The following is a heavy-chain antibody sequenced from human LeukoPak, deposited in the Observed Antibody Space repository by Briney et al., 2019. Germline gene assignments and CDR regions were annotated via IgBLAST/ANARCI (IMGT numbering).Heavy chain of an antibody. CDR3: ASRAEMATITPDY. V-gene: IGHV3-21*01. D-gene: IGHD5-24*01. CDR1: GFTFSSYS. J-gene: IGHJ4*02. CDR2: ISSSSSYI. Sequence: PGGSLRLSCAASGFTFSSYSMNWVRPAPGKGLEWVSSISSSSSYIYYADSVKGRFTISRDNAKNSLYLQMNSLRAEDTAVYYCASRAEMATITPDYWGQGTLATVSS.